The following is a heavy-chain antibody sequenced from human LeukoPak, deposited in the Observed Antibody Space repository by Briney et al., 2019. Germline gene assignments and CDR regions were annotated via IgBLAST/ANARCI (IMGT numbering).Heavy chain of an antibody. CDR2: INYGGST. J-gene: IGHJ3*01. CDR3: ARGFPPGSGSRGSHAFDV. CDR1: EMSFSAYY. Sequence: NPSETLSLTCAVSEMSFSAYYWNWIRQSPGKGLEWIGEINYGGSTKYTPSLEGRGTILIGTSKNQFSLKLTSVTAADTAVYYCARGFPPGSGSRGSHAFDVWGRGTMVTVSS. D-gene: IGHD6-19*01. V-gene: IGHV4-34*01.